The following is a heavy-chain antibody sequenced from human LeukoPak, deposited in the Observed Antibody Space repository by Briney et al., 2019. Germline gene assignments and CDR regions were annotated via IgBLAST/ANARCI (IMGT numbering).Heavy chain of an antibody. Sequence: GGSLRLSCAASGFTFSSYGMNWVRQAPGKGLEWVAFIRYDGSNRYYADSVKGRFTISRDNAKNSLYLQMNSLRAEDTAVYYCASASRRVAAAGYYYYYMDVWGKGTTVTVSS. J-gene: IGHJ6*03. D-gene: IGHD6-13*01. V-gene: IGHV3-30*02. CDR1: GFTFSSYG. CDR3: ASASRRVAAAGYYYYYMDV. CDR2: IRYDGSNR.